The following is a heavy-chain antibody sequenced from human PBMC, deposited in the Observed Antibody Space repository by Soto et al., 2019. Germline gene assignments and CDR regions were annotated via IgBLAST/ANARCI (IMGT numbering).Heavy chain of an antibody. CDR1: GFIFSSYR. J-gene: IGHJ4*02. Sequence: EVQLVESGGGLVKPGGSLRLSCAASGFIFSSYRMTWVRQAPGKGLEWVSSLDGSSTYIEDAASVKGRFSISRDNAKNSLYLQMDSLRAEDTAVYYCAREDYAGLSPRFDYWGQGTLVTVSS. V-gene: IGHV3-21*01. CDR2: LDGSSTYI. D-gene: IGHD4-17*01. CDR3: AREDYAGLSPRFDY.